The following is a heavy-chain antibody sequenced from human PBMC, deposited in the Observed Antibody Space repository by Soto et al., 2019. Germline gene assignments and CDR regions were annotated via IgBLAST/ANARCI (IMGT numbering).Heavy chain of an antibody. D-gene: IGHD2-15*01. V-gene: IGHV3-33*01. Sequence: GGSLRLSCAASGFTFSSYGMHWVRQAPGKGLEWVAVIWYDGSNKYYADSVKGRFTISRDNSKNTLYLQMNSLRAEDTAVYYWATDQSGAYGMDGGGKETKVTVAS. CDR1: GFTFSSYG. J-gene: IGHJ6*04. CDR2: IWYDGSNK. CDR3: ATDQSGAYGMDG.